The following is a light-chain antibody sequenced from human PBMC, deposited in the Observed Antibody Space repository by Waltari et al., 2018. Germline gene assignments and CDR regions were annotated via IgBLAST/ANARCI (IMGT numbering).Light chain of an antibody. CDR1: QSVSSN. J-gene: IGKJ1*01. Sequence: EIVMTQSPATLSVSPGGRATLSCRASQSVSSNLAWYQQKPGQAPGLLIYGASTRATGIPARFSGSGSGTEFTLTISSLQSEDFAVYYCQQSSNWPRTFGQGTKVEIK. CDR3: QQSSNWPRT. CDR2: GAS. V-gene: IGKV3-15*01.